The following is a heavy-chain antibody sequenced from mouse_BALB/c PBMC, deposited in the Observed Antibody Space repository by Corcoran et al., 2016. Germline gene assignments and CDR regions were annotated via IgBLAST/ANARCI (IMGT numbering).Heavy chain of an antibody. CDR2: IDPANGNT. CDR3: AKGTARSTVWFAY. J-gene: IGHJ3*01. V-gene: IGHV14-3*02. CDR1: GFNIKDTY. Sequence: EVQLQQSGAELVKPGASVKLSCTASGFNIKDTYMHWVKQRPEQGLEWIGRIDPANGNTKYDPKFQGKASITADTSSNTAYLHLSSLTSEDTAIYYCAKGTARSTVWFAYGGQGTLVTVS. D-gene: IGHD3-1*01.